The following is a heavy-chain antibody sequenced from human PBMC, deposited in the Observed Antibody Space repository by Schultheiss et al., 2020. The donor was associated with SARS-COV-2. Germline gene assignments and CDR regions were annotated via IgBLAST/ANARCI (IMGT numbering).Heavy chain of an antibody. CDR3: ARRGLLWFEGFDP. CDR2: ISYDGSNK. D-gene: IGHD3-10*01. V-gene: IGHV3-30*03. Sequence: GESLKISCAASGFTFSSYGMHWVRQAPGKGLEWVAVISYDGSNKYYADSVKGRFTISRDNSKNTLYLQMNSLRAEDTAVYYCARRGLLWFEGFDPWGQGTLVTVSS. CDR1: GFTFSSYG. J-gene: IGHJ5*02.